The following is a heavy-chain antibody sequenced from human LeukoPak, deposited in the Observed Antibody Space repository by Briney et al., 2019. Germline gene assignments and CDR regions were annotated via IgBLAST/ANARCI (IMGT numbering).Heavy chain of an antibody. CDR1: GGSISSSSYY. CDR2: IYYSGST. Sequence: SETLSLTCTVSGGSISSSSYYWGWIRQPPGKGLEWIGSIYYSGSTYYNPSLKSRVTISVDTSKNQFSLKLRSVSDADTAVYYCARAWYSSGWDFDYWGQGTLVTVSS. J-gene: IGHJ4*02. CDR3: ARAWYSSGWDFDY. V-gene: IGHV4-39*01. D-gene: IGHD6-19*01.